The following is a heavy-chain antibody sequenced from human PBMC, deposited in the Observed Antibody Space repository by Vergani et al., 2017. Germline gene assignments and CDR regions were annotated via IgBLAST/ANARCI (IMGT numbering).Heavy chain of an antibody. Sequence: EVQLLESGGGLVQPGGSLRLSCAASGFTFSSYSMNWVRQAPGKGLEWVSSISSSSSYIYYADSVKGRFTISRDNSKNTLYLQMNSLRAEDTAVYYCAREGITMTPDVWGKGTTVTVSS. D-gene: IGHD3-22*01. CDR3: AREGITMTPDV. V-gene: IGHV3-21*04. J-gene: IGHJ6*04. CDR1: GFTFSSYS. CDR2: ISSSSSYI.